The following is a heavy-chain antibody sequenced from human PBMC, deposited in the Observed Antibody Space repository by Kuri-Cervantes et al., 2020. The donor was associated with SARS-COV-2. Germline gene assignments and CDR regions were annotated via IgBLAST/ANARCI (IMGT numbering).Heavy chain of an antibody. CDR3: ARDSPAYCSSTSCYFFDY. CDR1: GGSISSYY. J-gene: IGHJ4*02. Sequence: GSLRLSCTVSGGSISSYYWSWIRQPPGQGLEWLGYIYYSGSTKYNPSLESRVTISVDRSKNQFSLKLSSVTAADAAVYYCARDSPAYCSSTSCYFFDYWGQGTLVTVSS. V-gene: IGHV4-59*12. D-gene: IGHD2-2*01. CDR2: IYYSGST.